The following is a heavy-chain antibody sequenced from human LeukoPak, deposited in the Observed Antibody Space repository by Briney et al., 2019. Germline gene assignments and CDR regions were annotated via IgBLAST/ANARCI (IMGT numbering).Heavy chain of an antibody. D-gene: IGHD4-17*01. CDR2: ISDDGRSK. V-gene: IGHV3-30*18. CDR3: AKRASDYGDYVSYFDY. J-gene: IGHJ4*02. CDR1: GFSFISYG. Sequence: GGSLRLSCAASGFSFISYGMHWVRQAPGKGLEWVGVISDDGRSKDYADSVKGRFTISRDNSKDTLYLQMNSLRAEDTAVYYCAKRASDYGDYVSYFDYWGRGTLVTVSS.